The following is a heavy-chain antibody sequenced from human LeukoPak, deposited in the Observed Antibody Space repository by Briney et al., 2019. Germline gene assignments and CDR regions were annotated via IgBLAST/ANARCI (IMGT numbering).Heavy chain of an antibody. CDR2: IYYSGST. J-gene: IGHJ3*02. D-gene: IGHD3-22*01. CDR1: GGSISSGDYY. Sequence: PSETLSLTCTVSGGSISSGDYYWSWIRQHPGKGLEWIGYIYYSGSTNYNPSLKSRVTISVDTSKNQFSLKLSSVTAADTAVSYCARRRDYYDSSGYRGAFDIWGQGTMVTVSS. CDR3: ARRRDYYDSSGYRGAFDI. V-gene: IGHV4-61*08.